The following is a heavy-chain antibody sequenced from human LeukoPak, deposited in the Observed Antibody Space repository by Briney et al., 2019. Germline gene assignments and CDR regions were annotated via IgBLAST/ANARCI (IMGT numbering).Heavy chain of an antibody. Sequence: EASVKVSCKASGYTFTSYDINWVRQATGQGLEWMGWMNPNSGNTGYAQKFQGRVTMTRNTSISTAYMELSSLRSEDTAVYYCARDYCSSTSCFYYYGMDVWGQGTTVTVSS. CDR1: GYTFTSYD. CDR3: ARDYCSSTSCFYYYGMDV. V-gene: IGHV1-8*01. CDR2: MNPNSGNT. D-gene: IGHD2-2*01. J-gene: IGHJ6*02.